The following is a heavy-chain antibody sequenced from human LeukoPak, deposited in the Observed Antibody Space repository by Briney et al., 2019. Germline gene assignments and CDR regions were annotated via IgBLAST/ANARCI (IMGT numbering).Heavy chain of an antibody. CDR1: GYSFTSYW. D-gene: IGHD1-26*01. J-gene: IGHJ4*02. V-gene: IGHV5-51*01. Sequence: GESLKISCKGSGYSFTSYWIGWVRQMPGKGLEWMGIIYPGDSDTRYSPSFQGQVTISADKSISTAYLQWSSLKASDTAMYYCARRRSYYGYLYYSDYWGQGTLVTVSS. CDR2: IYPGDSDT. CDR3: ARRRSYYGYLYYSDY.